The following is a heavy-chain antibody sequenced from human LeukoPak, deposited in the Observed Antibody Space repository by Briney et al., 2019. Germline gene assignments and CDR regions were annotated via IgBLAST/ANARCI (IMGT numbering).Heavy chain of an antibody. J-gene: IGHJ1*01. CDR1: GGSISSGGYY. CDR3: ARHSCATSSSCSAYFQH. CDR2: IYYSGST. Sequence: SETLSLTCTVSGGSISSGGYYWSWIRQHPGMGLEWIGYIYYSGSTYYNPSLKSRVTISVDTSKNQFSLKLSSVTAADTAVYYCARHSCATSSSCSAYFQHWGQGTLVTVSS. D-gene: IGHD2-2*01. V-gene: IGHV4-31*03.